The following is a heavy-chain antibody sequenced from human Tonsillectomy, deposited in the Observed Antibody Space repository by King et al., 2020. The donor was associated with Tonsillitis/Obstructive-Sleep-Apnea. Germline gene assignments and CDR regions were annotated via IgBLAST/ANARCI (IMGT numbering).Heavy chain of an antibody. CDR2: ISAHNGST. CDR3: TRDRSCNGTSCRTDSYYYSYYLDV. J-gene: IGHJ6*03. V-gene: IGHV1-18*01. Sequence: QLVQSGAEVKKPGASVRVSCEASGYTFSSFGFSWVRQAPGQGLEWMGWISAHNGSTNYAQNLQGRVTMTTDTSTRTAYMELRSLRSDDTAVYYCTRDRSCNGTSCRTDSYYYSYYLDVWGKGTTVTVSS. CDR1: GYTFSSFG. D-gene: IGHD2/OR15-2a*01.